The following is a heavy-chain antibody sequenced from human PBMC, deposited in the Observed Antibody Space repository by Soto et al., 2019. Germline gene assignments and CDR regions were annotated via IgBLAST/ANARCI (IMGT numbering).Heavy chain of an antibody. D-gene: IGHD2-21*02. CDR1: GFPFSNAW. J-gene: IGHJ4*02. CDR3: ATSVVVTGTVDD. V-gene: IGHV3-15*07. CDR2: IKSKRDSETT. Sequence: GGSLRLSCGASGFPFSNAWMNWVRQAPGKGLEWVGRIKSKRDSETTDYAAPVKGRFTISRDDSRNTVYLQMNSLKTEDTAVYYCATSVVVTGTVDDWGQGTLVTVSS.